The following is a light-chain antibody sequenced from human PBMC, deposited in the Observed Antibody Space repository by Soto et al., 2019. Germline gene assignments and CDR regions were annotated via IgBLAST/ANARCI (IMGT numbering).Light chain of an antibody. CDR1: SSDVGGYNY. CDR3: SSYTSSSTYV. V-gene: IGLV2-14*01. J-gene: IGLJ1*01. CDR2: EVS. Sequence: QSFLPQPASVSGSPGQSITMSCTGTSSDVGGYNYVSWYQQHPGKAPKLMIYEVSNRPSGVSNRFSGSKSGNTASLTISGLQAEDEADYYCSSYTSSSTYVFGTGTKVTVL.